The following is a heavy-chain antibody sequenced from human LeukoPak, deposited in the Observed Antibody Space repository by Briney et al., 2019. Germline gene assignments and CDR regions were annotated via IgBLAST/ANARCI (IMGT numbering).Heavy chain of an antibody. J-gene: IGHJ6*02. CDR1: GFTFSSYG. Sequence: GGSLRLSCAASGFTFSSYGMHWVRQAPGKGLEWVAVIPYDGSNKYYADSVKGRFTISRDNSKNTLYLQMNSLRAEDTAVYYCAKGSTMVRGGYYGMDVWGQGTTVTVSS. CDR2: IPYDGSNK. D-gene: IGHD3-10*01. CDR3: AKGSTMVRGGYYGMDV. V-gene: IGHV3-30*18.